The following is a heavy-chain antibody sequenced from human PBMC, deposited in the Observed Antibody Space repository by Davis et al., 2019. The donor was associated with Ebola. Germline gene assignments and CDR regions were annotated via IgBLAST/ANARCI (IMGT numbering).Heavy chain of an antibody. CDR3: ARARGISTWFDP. CDR2: IYHSGSI. J-gene: IGHJ5*02. D-gene: IGHD3-3*01. V-gene: IGHV4-4*02. Sequence: MPSETLSLTCDVSGGSIISSYWWTWVRQPPGKGLEWIGEIYHSGSINYNASLKSRGTMSLDKSKNQFSLKLTAVTAADTAVYYCARARGISTWFDPWGQGTLVTVSS. CDR1: GGSIISSYW.